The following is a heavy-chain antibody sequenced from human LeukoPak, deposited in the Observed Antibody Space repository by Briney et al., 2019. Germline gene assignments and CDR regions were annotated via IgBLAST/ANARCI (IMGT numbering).Heavy chain of an antibody. J-gene: IGHJ2*01. D-gene: IGHD2-15*01. CDR3: ARHPGKVANDWYFDL. CDR1: GYTFTGYY. V-gene: IGHV1-2*02. CDR2: INPNSGGT. Sequence: VASVKVSCKASGYTFTGYYTHWVRQAPGQGLERMGWINPNSGGTNYAQKFQGRVTMTRDTSITTAYMELSRLSSDDTAVYYCARHPGKVANDWYFDLWGRGTLVTVSS.